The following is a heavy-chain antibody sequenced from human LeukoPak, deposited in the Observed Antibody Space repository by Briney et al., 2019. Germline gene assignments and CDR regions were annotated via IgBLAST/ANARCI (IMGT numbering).Heavy chain of an antibody. Sequence: SEILSLTCTISGDSISSYNWNWIRQPPGNGLESIGYIYTSGGTNYIPSLKGRVTISIDTSKNQFSLKLSSVTAADSAVYYCARLTRLSTSPDRYYLDYWGQGTLVTVSS. CDR2: IYTSGGT. J-gene: IGHJ4*02. CDR1: GDSISSYN. D-gene: IGHD6-6*01. CDR3: ARLTRLSTSPDRYYLDY. V-gene: IGHV4-4*09.